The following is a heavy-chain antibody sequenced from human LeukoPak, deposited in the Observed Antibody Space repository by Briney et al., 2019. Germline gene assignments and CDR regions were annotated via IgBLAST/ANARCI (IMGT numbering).Heavy chain of an antibody. CDR3: ARGGAYSWNWWYFEY. CDR2: IYYTGTT. D-gene: IGHD1-1*01. J-gene: IGHJ4*02. V-gene: IGHV4-59*01. Sequence: PSETLSLTCSVSGGSLSSYYWSWIRQPPGRGVDGMGNIYYTGTTNYSPSLKSRVTISVDTSKNQFSLKLSSVTDADTAVYYCARGGAYSWNWWYFEYWGQGTLVTVSS. CDR1: GGSLSSYY.